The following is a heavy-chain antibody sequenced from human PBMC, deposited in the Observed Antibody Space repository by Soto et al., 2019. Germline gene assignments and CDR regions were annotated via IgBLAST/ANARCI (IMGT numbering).Heavy chain of an antibody. D-gene: IGHD1-26*01. V-gene: IGHV4-39*01. Sequence: SETLSLTCTVSGDSISSSSYYWGWIRQPPGKGLEWIGSIYYSGSTYYNPSLKSRVTISVDTSKNQFSLKLSSVTAADTAVYYCACGRGAAPFYYYYYGMDVWGQGTTVTVSS. CDR3: ACGRGAAPFYYYYYGMDV. CDR2: IYYSGST. J-gene: IGHJ6*02. CDR1: GDSISSSSYY.